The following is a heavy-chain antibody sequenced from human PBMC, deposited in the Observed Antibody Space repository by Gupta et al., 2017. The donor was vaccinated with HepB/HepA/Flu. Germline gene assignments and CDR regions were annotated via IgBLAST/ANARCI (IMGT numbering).Heavy chain of an antibody. CDR2: SSGSGSSQ. CDR3: AKGLGYNYGNYALDV. J-gene: IGHJ6*02. D-gene: IGHD5-18*01. V-gene: IGHV3-23*01. Sequence: EVQLLESGGDLIQPGGSLRLSCVVSGFPFSRYSMIWVRQTPGKGLEGVSSSSGSGSSQSSADSGKGRFTIVRDSSKNRLFLQRDSLRADDTAIYYCAKGLGYNYGNYALDVWGQGTTVTVSS. CDR1: GFPFSRYS.